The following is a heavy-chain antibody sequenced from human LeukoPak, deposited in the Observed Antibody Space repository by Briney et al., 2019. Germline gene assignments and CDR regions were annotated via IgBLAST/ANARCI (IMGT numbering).Heavy chain of an antibody. Sequence: GGSLRLSCAASGFTFSSYAMHWVRQAPGKGLEWVAVISYDGSNKYYADSVKGRFTISRDNSKNTLYLQMNSLRAEDTAVYYCARDVGEQQPVHDYWGQGTLVTVSS. CDR2: ISYDGSNK. V-gene: IGHV3-30*04. J-gene: IGHJ4*02. D-gene: IGHD6-13*01. CDR3: ARDVGEQQPVHDY. CDR1: GFTFSSYA.